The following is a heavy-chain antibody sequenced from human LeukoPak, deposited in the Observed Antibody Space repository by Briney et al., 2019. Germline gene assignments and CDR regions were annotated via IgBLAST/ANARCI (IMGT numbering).Heavy chain of an antibody. D-gene: IGHD3-10*01. CDR2: IYFSGSA. CDR1: GGSISSYY. CDR3: ASGHYYGSGSYFGWFDP. V-gene: IGHV4-59*08. Sequence: SETLSLTCTVSGGSISSYYWSWIRQPPGKGLEWIGYIYFSGSANYNPSLKSRVTISVDTSKNQFSLKLSSVTAADTAVYYCASGHYYGSGSYFGWFDPWGQGTLVTVSS. J-gene: IGHJ5*02.